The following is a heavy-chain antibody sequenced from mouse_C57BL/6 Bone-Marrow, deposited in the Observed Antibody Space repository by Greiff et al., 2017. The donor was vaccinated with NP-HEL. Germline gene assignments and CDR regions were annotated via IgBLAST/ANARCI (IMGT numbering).Heavy chain of an antibody. CDR1: GFNIKDDY. CDR3: TGYVWFAY. D-gene: IGHD2-2*01. V-gene: IGHV14-4*01. J-gene: IGHJ3*01. Sequence: EVQLQQSGAELVRPGASVKLSCTASGFNIKDDYMHWVKQRPEQGLEWIGWIDPENGDTEYASKFQGKATITADTASNTACLQLSSLTSVDTAVYYCTGYVWFAYWGQGTLVTVSA. CDR2: IDPENGDT.